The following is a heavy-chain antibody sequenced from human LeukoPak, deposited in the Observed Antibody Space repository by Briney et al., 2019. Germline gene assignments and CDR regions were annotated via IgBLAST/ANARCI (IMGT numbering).Heavy chain of an antibody. CDR2: IIPIFGTA. D-gene: IGHD3-3*01. Sequence: SVKVSCKASGGTFSSYAISWVRQAPGQGLEWMGGIIPIFGTANCAQKFQGRVTITTDESTSTAYMELSSLRSEDTAVYYCARGYYDFWSGYPGVYMDVWGKGTTVTVSS. J-gene: IGHJ6*03. V-gene: IGHV1-69*05. CDR3: ARGYYDFWSGYPGVYMDV. CDR1: GGTFSSYA.